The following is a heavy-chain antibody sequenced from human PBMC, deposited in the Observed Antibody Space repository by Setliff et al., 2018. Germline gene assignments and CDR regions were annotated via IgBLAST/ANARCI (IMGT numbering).Heavy chain of an antibody. CDR3: RYWSGYYNNDY. J-gene: IGHJ4*02. Sequence: PSETLSLTCTVSGGSISSSSHYWGWIRQSPGKGLEWIGEINHSGSTNYNPSLKSRLTISVDASTNQFSLKLYSVTAADTAVYYCRYWSGYYNNDYWGQGTLVTVSS. CDR1: GGSISSSSHY. V-gene: IGHV4-39*07. D-gene: IGHD3-3*01. CDR2: INHSGST.